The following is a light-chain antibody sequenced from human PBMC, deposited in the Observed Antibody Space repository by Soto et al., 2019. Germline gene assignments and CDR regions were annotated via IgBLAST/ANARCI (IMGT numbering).Light chain of an antibody. CDR2: GAS. J-gene: IGKJ1*01. Sequence: EIVMTQSPATLYVSPGERATLSCRASQSVRSNLAWYQQKPGQAPRLLIYGASTRATGIPARFSGSGSGTEFTLTISSLQSEDFAVYYCQQYNNWRAFGQGTKVEIK. CDR1: QSVRSN. CDR3: QQYNNWRA. V-gene: IGKV3-15*01.